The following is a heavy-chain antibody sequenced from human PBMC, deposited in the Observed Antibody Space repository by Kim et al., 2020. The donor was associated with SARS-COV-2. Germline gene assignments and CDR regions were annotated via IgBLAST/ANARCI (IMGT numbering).Heavy chain of an antibody. CDR3: ARESRTGPRYYGLGV. J-gene: IGHJ6*01. Sequence: ASVKVSCKASGYTFTSYYMHWVRRAPGQGLEWMGIINLSGGTTSYAQKFEGRVTMTRDTSTSTVYMALSSLTSGDTAVYYCARESRTGPRYYGLGVWGLGTTVTVSS. V-gene: IGHV1-46*01. CDR1: GYTFTSYY. CDR2: INLSGGTT. D-gene: IGHD1-20*01.